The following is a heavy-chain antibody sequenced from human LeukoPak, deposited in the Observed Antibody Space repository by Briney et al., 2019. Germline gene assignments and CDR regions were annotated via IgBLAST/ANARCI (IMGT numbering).Heavy chain of an antibody. CDR3: ASAGETPFDY. J-gene: IGHJ4*02. D-gene: IGHD7-27*01. Sequence: HPGGSLRLSCAASGFTVSSNYMSWVRQAPGKGLEWVSVIYSGGSTYYADSVKGRFTISRDNSKNTLYPQMNSLRAEDTAVYYCASAGETPFDYWGQGTLVTVSS. CDR2: IYSGGST. V-gene: IGHV3-66*02. CDR1: GFTVSSNY.